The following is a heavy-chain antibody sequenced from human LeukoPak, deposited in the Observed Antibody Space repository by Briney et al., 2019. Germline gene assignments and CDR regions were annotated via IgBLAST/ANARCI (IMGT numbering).Heavy chain of an antibody. CDR2: IKHSGYT. J-gene: IGHJ4*02. CDR1: GVPFSNYY. Sequence: SETLSLTCAVSGVPFSNYYWSWVRQSPRQGLEWIGEIKHSGYTNYSPSLKSRVTMSIDTSKNQFSLMLTSVTAADAGVYYCTRAVAGHPDWGQGTLVTVSS. D-gene: IGHD6-19*01. CDR3: TRAVAGHPD. V-gene: IGHV4-34*01.